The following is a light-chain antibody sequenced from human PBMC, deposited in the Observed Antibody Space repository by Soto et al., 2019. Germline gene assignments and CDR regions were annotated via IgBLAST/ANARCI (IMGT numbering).Light chain of an antibody. Sequence: EKVLTQSVGTMSLSPWERATLYCSSSQSVSSSYLAWYQQKPGQAPRLLIYGASSRATGIPARFSGSGSGTDFTLTISRLEPEDFAVYYCQQYGSSPKTFGQGTKVDI. J-gene: IGKJ1*01. CDR1: QSVSSSY. CDR3: QQYGSSPKT. V-gene: IGKV3-20*01. CDR2: GAS.